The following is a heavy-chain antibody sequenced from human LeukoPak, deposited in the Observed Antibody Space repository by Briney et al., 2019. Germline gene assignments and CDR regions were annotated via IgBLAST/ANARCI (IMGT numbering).Heavy chain of an antibody. V-gene: IGHV4-34*01. Sequence: SETLSLTCAVYGGSFSGYYWSWIRQPPGKGLEWIGEINHSGSTNYNPSLKSRVTISVDTSKNQFSLKLSSVTAAVTAVYYCARDGGDYRGYYYYGMDVWGQGTTVTVSS. CDR1: GGSFSGYY. CDR3: ARDGGDYRGYYYYGMDV. D-gene: IGHD4-17*01. CDR2: INHSGST. J-gene: IGHJ6*02.